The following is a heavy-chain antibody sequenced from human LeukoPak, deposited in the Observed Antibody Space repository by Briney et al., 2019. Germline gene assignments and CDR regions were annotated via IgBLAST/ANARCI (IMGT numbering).Heavy chain of an antibody. CDR1: GGSISSYY. CDR2: IYYSGST. Sequence: SETLSLTCTVSGGSISSYYWSWIRQPPGKGLEWIGYIYYSGSTNYNPSLKSRVTKSVDTSKNQFSLKLSSVTAADTAVYYCARNVRGVTENWFDPWGQGTLVTVSS. V-gene: IGHV4-59*01. J-gene: IGHJ5*02. CDR3: ARNVRGVTENWFDP. D-gene: IGHD3-10*01.